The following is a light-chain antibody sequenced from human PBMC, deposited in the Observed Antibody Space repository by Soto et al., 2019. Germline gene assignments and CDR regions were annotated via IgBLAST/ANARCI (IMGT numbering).Light chain of an antibody. CDR2: GAS. Sequence: ESVLTQSPGTLSLSPGEGATLACRASQSVSSNHLAWYQQKRGQPPRLLIYGASSRATGTPGRFSGSGSGTDFTLTITRLEPEDFAVYYCQQYDSSWTFGQGTKVDIK. CDR1: QSVSSNH. V-gene: IGKV3-20*01. CDR3: QQYDSSWT. J-gene: IGKJ1*01.